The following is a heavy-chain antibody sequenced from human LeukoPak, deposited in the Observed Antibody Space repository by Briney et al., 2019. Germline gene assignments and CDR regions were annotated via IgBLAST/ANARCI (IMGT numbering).Heavy chain of an antibody. J-gene: IGHJ6*04. Sequence: SQTLSLTCTVSGGSISSGSYYWSWIRQPAGKGLEWIGRIYSSGSTNYNPSLQSRVTISIDTSKNQFSLKLSSVTAADTAMYYCARKGDVWGKGTTVTVSS. CDR3: ARKGDV. CDR1: GGSISSGSYY. V-gene: IGHV4-61*02. CDR2: IYSSGST.